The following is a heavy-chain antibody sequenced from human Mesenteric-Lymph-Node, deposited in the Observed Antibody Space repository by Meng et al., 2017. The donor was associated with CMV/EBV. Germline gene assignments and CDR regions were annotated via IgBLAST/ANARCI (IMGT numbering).Heavy chain of an antibody. D-gene: IGHD3-3*01. Sequence: SGTLSLTCAVYGGSFGGYSWNWIRQSPGKGLEWIREINHSGSTKYKPSLQSRVTISEDRSNNQVSMRLSSVTAADTAMYYCARGLLRFVEWKFSSDGFDIWGQGTMVTVSS. CDR1: GGSFGGYS. V-gene: IGHV4-34*01. CDR2: INHSGST. J-gene: IGHJ3*02. CDR3: ARGLLRFVEWKFSSDGFDI.